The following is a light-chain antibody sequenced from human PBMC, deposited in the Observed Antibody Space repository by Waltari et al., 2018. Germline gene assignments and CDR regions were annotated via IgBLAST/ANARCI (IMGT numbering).Light chain of an antibody. J-gene: IGLJ1*01. CDR1: NIQTKR. CDR2: YDS. Sequence: SYVLTQPPSVSVAPGETARLTCGGNNIQTKRIPWYKQKPGQAPVLVISYDSDRPSGVPERFSGSNSGNTATLTISRVEAGDEADYYCQVWDANNEPGVFGTGTEVTVL. V-gene: IGLV3-21*04. CDR3: QVWDANNEPGV.